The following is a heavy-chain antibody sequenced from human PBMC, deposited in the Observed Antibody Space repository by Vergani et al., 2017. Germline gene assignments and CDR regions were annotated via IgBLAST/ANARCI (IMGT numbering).Heavy chain of an antibody. CDR1: GASIRSSNYY. J-gene: IGHJ5*02. CDR3: ARHSTVEWLVKLGWIDP. CDR2: IYYSGST. Sequence: QLQLQESGPGLVKTSATLSLTCSVSGASIRSSNYYWGWIRQPPGKWLEWIASIYYSGSTYYNPSLKSRVTISVDTSKNQFSLKLSSVTAADTAVYFCARHSTVEWLVKLGWIDPWGQGILVTVSS. D-gene: IGHD6-19*01. V-gene: IGHV4-39*01.